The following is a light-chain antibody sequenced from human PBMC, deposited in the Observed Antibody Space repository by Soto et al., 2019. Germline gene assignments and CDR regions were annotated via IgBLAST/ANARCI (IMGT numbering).Light chain of an antibody. Sequence: IVLTQSPGTLSLSPGERATLTCRASQSVTSSYLAWYQQKPGQAPRLLMYGASSRATGIPDRFSGSGSGTDFTLTISRLEPEDFAVYYCHHYGSSPLTFGPGTKVDIK. V-gene: IGKV3-20*01. CDR3: HHYGSSPLT. J-gene: IGKJ3*01. CDR1: QSVTSSY. CDR2: GAS.